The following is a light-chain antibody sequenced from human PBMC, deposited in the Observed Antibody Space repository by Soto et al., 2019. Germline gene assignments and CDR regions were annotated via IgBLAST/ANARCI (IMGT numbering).Light chain of an antibody. Sequence: AIQMTQSPSSLSASVGDRVTITCRASQGISSALAWYQQKPGKAPKLLIYDASSLESGVPSRFSGSGSGTDFTLTFSSLQPEDFATYYCQQFNSYPFMYTFGQGTKLEIK. CDR1: QGISSA. CDR3: QQFNSYPFMYT. CDR2: DAS. J-gene: IGKJ2*01. V-gene: IGKV1-13*02.